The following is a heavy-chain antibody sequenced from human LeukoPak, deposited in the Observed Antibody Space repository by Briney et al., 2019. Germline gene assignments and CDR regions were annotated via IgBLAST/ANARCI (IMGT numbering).Heavy chain of an antibody. J-gene: IGHJ3*02. CDR1: GGSISSYY. D-gene: IGHD6-13*01. CDR2: ISSSGST. V-gene: IGHV4-4*07. Sequence: SETLSLTCTVSGGSISSYYWSWIRQPAGKGLEWIGRISSSGSTNYNPSLKSRVTISVDTSKNQFSLKLSSVTAADTAVYYCARVYSSSWYFAFDIWGQGTMVTVSS. CDR3: ARVYSSSWYFAFDI.